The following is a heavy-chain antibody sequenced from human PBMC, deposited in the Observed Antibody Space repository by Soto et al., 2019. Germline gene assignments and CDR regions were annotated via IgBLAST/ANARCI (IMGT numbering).Heavy chain of an antibody. CDR1: GYTFNTYF. J-gene: IGHJ4*02. Sequence: HVQLVQSGGELNKPGASVKVSCNTSGYTFNTYFITWVRQAPGQGLEWMGWISPHNGNTNYAEKFQGRVTMTTDTITKTAYMELRNLRFDDTAVYYCARDTSNSFDYWGQGTLVTVSS. CDR3: ARDTSNSFDY. V-gene: IGHV1-18*01. CDR2: ISPHNGNT. D-gene: IGHD2-2*01.